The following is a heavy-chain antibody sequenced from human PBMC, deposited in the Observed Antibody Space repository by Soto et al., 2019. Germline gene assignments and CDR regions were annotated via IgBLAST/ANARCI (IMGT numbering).Heavy chain of an antibody. CDR2: ISYDGSDK. V-gene: IGHV3-30*18. D-gene: IGHD5-18*01. Sequence: QVQLVESGGGVVQPGSSLRLSCAASGFTFRNYGMHWVRQAPGKGLEWVARISYDGSDKYYGDSVKGRFTISRDSSKNTLFLDVSSLRVEDTAVYYCAKVGSYGYGSNSDVEYWGQGTLVTVSS. CDR1: GFTFRNYG. CDR3: AKVGSYGYGSNSDVEY. J-gene: IGHJ4*02.